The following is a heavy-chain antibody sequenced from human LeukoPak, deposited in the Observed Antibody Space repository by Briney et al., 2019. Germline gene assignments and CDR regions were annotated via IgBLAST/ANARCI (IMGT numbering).Heavy chain of an antibody. CDR2: INTDGSST. CDR1: GFTFSSYW. D-gene: IGHD5/OR15-5a*01. J-gene: IGHJ4*02. CDR3: ARDSTVLRGHFDY. Sequence: PGGSLRLSCAASGFTFSSYWMHWVRQAPGKGLVWVSRINTDGSSTSYADSVKGRFTISRDNAKNTLYLQMNSLRAEDTAVYYCARDSTVLRGHFDYWGRGTLVTVSS. V-gene: IGHV3-74*01.